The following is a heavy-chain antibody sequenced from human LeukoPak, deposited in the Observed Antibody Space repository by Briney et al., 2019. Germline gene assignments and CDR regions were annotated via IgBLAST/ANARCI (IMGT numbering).Heavy chain of an antibody. CDR1: GYTFTSYG. Sequence: GASVKVSCKASGYTFTSYGISWVRQAPGQGLEWMGWISAYNGNTNYAQKLQGRVTMTTDTSTSTAYVELRSLRSDDTAVYYCARVENDFWSGSDHWGQGTLVTVSS. V-gene: IGHV1-18*01. CDR3: ARVENDFWSGSDH. CDR2: ISAYNGNT. J-gene: IGHJ4*02. D-gene: IGHD3-3*01.